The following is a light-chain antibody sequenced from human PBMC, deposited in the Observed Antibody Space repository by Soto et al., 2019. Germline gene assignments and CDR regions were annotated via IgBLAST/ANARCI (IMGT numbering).Light chain of an antibody. Sequence: SYELTQPPSVSVAPGQTASITFGGNVIGSISVHWYQQKPGQAPVLVVYDDSDRPSGIPERFSGSNSRNTATLTISRVEAGDEADYYCQVWDSSSDHVIFGGGTKRTVL. J-gene: IGLJ2*01. V-gene: IGLV3-21*02. CDR1: VIGSIS. CDR2: DDS. CDR3: QVWDSSSDHVI.